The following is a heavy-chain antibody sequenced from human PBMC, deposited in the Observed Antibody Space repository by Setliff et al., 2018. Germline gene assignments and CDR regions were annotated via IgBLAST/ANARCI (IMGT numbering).Heavy chain of an antibody. D-gene: IGHD3-3*01. V-gene: IGHV1-69*13. J-gene: IGHJ6*03. CDR1: GYIFTGYH. CDR3: ARGGGSLRFLQWSYNYMDV. CDR2: IMPLFDTA. Sequence: SVKVSCKASGYIFTGYHMHWVRQAPGQGLEWMGWIMPLFDTANYAQKFQGRVTITADESTNTAYMELSSLRSEDTAVYYCARGGGSLRFLQWSYNYMDVWGKGTTVTVSS.